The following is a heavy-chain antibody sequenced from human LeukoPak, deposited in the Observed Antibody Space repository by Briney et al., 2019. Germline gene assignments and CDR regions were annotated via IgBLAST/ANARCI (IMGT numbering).Heavy chain of an antibody. CDR3: AREVDILTGYGHQYYFDY. CDR1: GFTFSSYA. V-gene: IGHV3-30-3*01. J-gene: IGHJ4*02. D-gene: IGHD3-9*01. Sequence: SGGSLRLSCAACGFTFSSYAMHWVRQAPGKGLEWVAVISYDASNKYYADSVKGRFTISRDNSKNTLYLQMNSLRAEDTAVYYCAREVDILTGYGHQYYFDYWGQGTLVTASS. CDR2: ISYDASNK.